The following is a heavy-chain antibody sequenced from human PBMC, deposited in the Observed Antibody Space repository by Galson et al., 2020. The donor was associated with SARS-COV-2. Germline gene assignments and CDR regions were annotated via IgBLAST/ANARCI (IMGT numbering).Heavy chain of an antibody. V-gene: IGHV4-39*07. CDR1: RGFIDSTSYY. CDR3: ARKTSTYGYWGPGAQVTVSSGGTVCHCDYYCYDVDV. CDR2: IYFNGKT. Sequence: ASETLSLTCTVSRGFIDSTSYYWGWIRQPPGKGLEWIGSIYFNGKTFYHPSLLSRVTISIDTSKNQFSLRLTTVTAADTAVYFRARKTSTYGYWGPGAQVTVSSGGTVCHCDYYCYDVDVWGQGTTVTVSS. J-gene: IGHJ6*02. D-gene: IGHD6-25*01.